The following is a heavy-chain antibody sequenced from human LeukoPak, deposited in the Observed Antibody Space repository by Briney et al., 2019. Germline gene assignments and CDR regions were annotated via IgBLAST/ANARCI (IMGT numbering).Heavy chain of an antibody. CDR3: ARTSPETYSGSSPFDY. CDR1: GFSLSTGGMR. J-gene: IGHJ4*02. V-gene: IGHV2-70*04. D-gene: IGHD1-26*01. Sequence: SGPALVKPTQTLTLTCTFSGFSLSTGGMRVNWIGQPPGKALEWLARIDWDDDKFYSTSLKTRLTISKDTSKNQVVLTMTNMDPVDTATYYCARTSPETYSGSSPFDYWGQGTLVTVSS. CDR2: IDWDDDK.